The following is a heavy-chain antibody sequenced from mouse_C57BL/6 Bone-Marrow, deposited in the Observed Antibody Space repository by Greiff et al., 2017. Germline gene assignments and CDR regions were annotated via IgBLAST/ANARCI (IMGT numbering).Heavy chain of an antibody. V-gene: IGHV1-19*01. J-gene: IGHJ4*01. CDR3: ARRGVYILMDY. CDR1: GYTFTDYY. CDR2: INPYNGGT. D-gene: IGHD1-1*01. Sequence: VQLQQSGPVLVKPGASVKMSCKASGYTFTDYYMNWVKQSHGKSLEWIGVINPYNGGTSYNQKFKGKATLTVDKSSSTAYMELNSLTSEDSAVYYCARRGVYILMDYWGQGTSVTVSS.